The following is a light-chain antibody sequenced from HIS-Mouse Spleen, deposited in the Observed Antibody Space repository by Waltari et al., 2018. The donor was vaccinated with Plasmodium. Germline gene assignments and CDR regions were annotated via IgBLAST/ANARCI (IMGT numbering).Light chain of an antibody. V-gene: IGLV3-10*01. CDR3: YSTDSSGNHRV. CDR2: EDS. Sequence: SYALPQPPSVSVSPGQTAGTTSSGDASPTNKTHLYQQKSGQAPVLLIYEDSKRPSGIPVRFSGSRSGTMATLTISGAQVEDEADYYCYSTDSSGNHRVFGGGTKLTVL. J-gene: IGLJ3*02. CDR1: ASPTNK.